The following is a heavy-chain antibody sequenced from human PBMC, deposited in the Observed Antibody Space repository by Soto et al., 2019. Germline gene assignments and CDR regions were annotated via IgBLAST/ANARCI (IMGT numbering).Heavy chain of an antibody. D-gene: IGHD3-22*01. J-gene: IGHJ4*02. CDR1: GGTFRSYG. CDR2: IIPIFGTT. CDR3: ARDYYESSGYPGY. V-gene: IGHV1-69*01. Sequence: QVQLVQSGAEVKKPGSSVKVSCEASGGTFRSYGITWVRQAPGQGLEWMGGIIPIFGTTNYAQKFQGRVTITADESTNIAYMELSSLRSEDTAVYDCARDYYESSGYPGYWGQGTLVTVSS.